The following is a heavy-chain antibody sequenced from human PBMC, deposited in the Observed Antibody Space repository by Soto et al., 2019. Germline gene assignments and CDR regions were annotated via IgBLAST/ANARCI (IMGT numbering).Heavy chain of an antibody. V-gene: IGHV4-4*07. D-gene: IGHD3-22*01. CDR2: IYTSGST. CDR3: ARSLYDSSGYYYYH. CDR1: GGSISSYY. Sequence: LSENLALTCTVSGGSISSYYWSWIRQPAGKGLEWIGRIYTSGSTNYNPALKSRVTMSVDTSKNQFSLKLSSVTAADTAVYYCARSLYDSSGYYYYHWGQGTLVTVS. J-gene: IGHJ5*02.